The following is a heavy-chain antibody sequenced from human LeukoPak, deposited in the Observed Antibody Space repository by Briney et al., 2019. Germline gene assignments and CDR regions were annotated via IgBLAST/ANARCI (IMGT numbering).Heavy chain of an antibody. Sequence: GGSLRLSCAASGFTFSSYAMHWVRQAPGKGLEWVAVISYDGSNKYYADSVKGRFTLSRDNSKNTLYLQMNSLRAEDTAVYYCACSGSIDYWGQGTLVTVSS. CDR1: GFTFSSYA. CDR3: ACSGSIDY. D-gene: IGHD3-10*02. J-gene: IGHJ4*02. V-gene: IGHV3-30*04. CDR2: ISYDGSNK.